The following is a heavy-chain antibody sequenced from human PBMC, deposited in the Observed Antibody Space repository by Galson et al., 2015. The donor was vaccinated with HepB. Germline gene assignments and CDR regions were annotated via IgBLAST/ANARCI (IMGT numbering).Heavy chain of an antibody. V-gene: IGHV3-64*01. J-gene: IGHJ4*02. Sequence: SLRLSCAASGLTFSSYSMNWVRQAPGKGLEYVSAINNNGIRNYYATSVKGRFTISRDNSKNTLYLQMGNMRAEDMAVYYCAKEGWGGNYLDYWGQGALGTVSS. CDR1: GLTFSSYS. CDR3: AKEGWGGNYLDY. D-gene: IGHD3-10*01. CDR2: INNNGIRN.